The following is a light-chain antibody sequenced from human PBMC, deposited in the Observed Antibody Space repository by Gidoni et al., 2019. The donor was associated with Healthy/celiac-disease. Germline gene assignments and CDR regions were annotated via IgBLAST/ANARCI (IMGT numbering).Light chain of an antibody. Sequence: EIVMTQSPATLSVSPGERATLSCRASQSVSSNLAWYQQKPGQAPRLLIYGASTRATGIPARFSGSRSGTEFTLTISSLQSEDFAVYYCQQYNNWPSTFGQGTRLEIK. J-gene: IGKJ5*01. CDR1: QSVSSN. CDR2: GAS. CDR3: QQYNNWPST. V-gene: IGKV3-15*01.